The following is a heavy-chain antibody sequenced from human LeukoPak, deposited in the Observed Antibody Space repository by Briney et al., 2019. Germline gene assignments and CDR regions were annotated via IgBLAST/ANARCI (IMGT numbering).Heavy chain of an antibody. J-gene: IGHJ4*02. V-gene: IGHV4-38-2*01. D-gene: IGHD2-15*01. Sequence: SETQPLTCPDSGYSNSSGYYWGWIRQPPGKGLEWIGSIYHSGSTYYNPSLKSRVTISVDTSKNQFSLKLSSVTAADTAVYYCARADIVMVVAATHFDYWGQGTLVTVSS. CDR1: GYSNSSGYY. CDR3: ARADIVMVVAATHFDY. CDR2: IYHSGST.